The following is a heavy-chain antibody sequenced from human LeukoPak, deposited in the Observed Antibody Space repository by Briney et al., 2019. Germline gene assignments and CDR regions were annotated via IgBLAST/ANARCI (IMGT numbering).Heavy chain of an antibody. Sequence: ASVKVSCKASGYTFTSYGISWVRQAPGQGLEWMGWISAYNGNTNYAQKLQGKVTMTTDTSTSTAYMELRSLRSDDTAVYYCASPFYYDRGDAFDIWGQGTMVTVSS. V-gene: IGHV1-18*01. J-gene: IGHJ3*02. D-gene: IGHD3-3*01. CDR3: ASPFYYDRGDAFDI. CDR1: GYTFTSYG. CDR2: ISAYNGNT.